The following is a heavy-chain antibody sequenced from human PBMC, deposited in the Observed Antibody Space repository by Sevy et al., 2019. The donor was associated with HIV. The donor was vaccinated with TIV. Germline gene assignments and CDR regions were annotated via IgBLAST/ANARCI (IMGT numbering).Heavy chain of an antibody. CDR3: ARDQGNTGIYYYYGMDV. V-gene: IGHV3-7*01. CDR1: GFTFSSYW. CDR2: IKQDGSEK. Sequence: GGSLRLSCAASGFTFSSYWMSWVRQAPGKGLEWVANIKQDGSEKYYVDSVKGRFTISRDNAKNSLYLQMNSRRAEDTAVYYCARDQGNTGIYYYYGMDVWGQGTTVTVSS. D-gene: IGHD3-10*01. J-gene: IGHJ6*02.